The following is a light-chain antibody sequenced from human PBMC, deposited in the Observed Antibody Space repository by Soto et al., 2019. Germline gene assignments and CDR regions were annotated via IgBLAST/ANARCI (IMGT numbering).Light chain of an antibody. V-gene: IGKV3-20*01. Sequence: EIVLTQSPATLSLSPGEGATLSCRASQSVISSYLAWYQQKPGQAPRLLIYGASSRATGIPDRFSGSGSGTDFTLTISRLEPEDFAVYYCQQYGSSPTTFGQGTKVDIK. CDR2: GAS. J-gene: IGKJ1*01. CDR1: QSVISSY. CDR3: QQYGSSPTT.